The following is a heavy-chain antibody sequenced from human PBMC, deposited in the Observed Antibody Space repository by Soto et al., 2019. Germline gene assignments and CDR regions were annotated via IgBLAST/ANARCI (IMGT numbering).Heavy chain of an antibody. CDR1: GGSISSSNYF. CDR2: IHYSGRT. CDR3: ARDKITGLFDY. Sequence: SETLSLTCTVSGGSISSSNYFWGWIRQPPGKGLEWIASIHYSGRTYYNPSLKSRGTISVDTSKNQFSLKLTSVTAADTAVYYCARDKITGLFDYWGQGTLVTVSS. J-gene: IGHJ4*02. D-gene: IGHD2-8*02. V-gene: IGHV4-39*07.